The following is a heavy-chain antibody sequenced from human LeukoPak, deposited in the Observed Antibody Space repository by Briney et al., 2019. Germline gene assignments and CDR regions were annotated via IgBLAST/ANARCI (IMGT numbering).Heavy chain of an antibody. J-gene: IGHJ4*02. V-gene: IGHV1-46*01. CDR2: INPCGGST. CDR1: RYTFTTYY. CDR3: ARGGTYYYDSMAY. Sequence: ASVKVSCKASRYTFTTYYMHWVRQSPGQGLEGLGVINPCGGSTSYAQKFQVRVTMTRDTSTNTVYMELSSLRSEDTAVYYCARGGTYYYDSMAYWGQGTLVTVSS. D-gene: IGHD3-22*01.